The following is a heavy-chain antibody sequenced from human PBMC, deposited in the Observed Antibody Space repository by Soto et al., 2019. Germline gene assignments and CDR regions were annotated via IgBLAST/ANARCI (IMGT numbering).Heavy chain of an antibody. CDR3: AKANLPKGYSNQAPMRYFDY. D-gene: IGHD4-4*01. J-gene: IGHJ4*02. V-gene: IGHV3-11*01. CDR2: ISSSSSTI. CDR1: GFTFSDYY. Sequence: PGGSLRLSCAASGFTFSDYYMSWIRQAPGKGLEWVSYISSSSSTIYYADSVKGRFTISRDNAKNTLYLQMNSLRAEDTAVYYCAKANLPKGYSNQAPMRYFDYWGQGTLVTVSS.